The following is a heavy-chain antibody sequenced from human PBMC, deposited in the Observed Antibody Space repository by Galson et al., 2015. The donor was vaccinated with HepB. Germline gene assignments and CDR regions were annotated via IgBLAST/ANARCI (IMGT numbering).Heavy chain of an antibody. CDR3: VKGVKPNRYCSSTSCYSEVGAAYYYYYGMDV. CDR1: GFTFSSYA. CDR2: ISSNGGST. V-gene: IGHV3-64D*06. D-gene: IGHD2-2*02. Sequence: SLRLSCAASGFTFSSYAMHWVRQAPGKGLEYVSAISSNGGSTYYADSVKGRFTISRDNSKNTLYLQMSSLRAEDTAVYYCVKGVKPNRYCSSTSCYSEVGAAYYYYYGMDVWGQGTTVTVSS. J-gene: IGHJ6*02.